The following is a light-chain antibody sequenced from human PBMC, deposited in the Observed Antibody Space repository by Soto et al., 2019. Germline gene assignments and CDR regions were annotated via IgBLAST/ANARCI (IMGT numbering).Light chain of an antibody. J-gene: IGKJ4*01. Sequence: EIVMTQSPGSLSVSPGERPTLSCRASQSVSSNLSWYQQKRGQPPRLLIFGASTRATGIPARFSGSGSGTEFTLTISSLQSEDFAVYYCQQYNNWPLTFGGGTKVEIK. CDR3: QQYNNWPLT. V-gene: IGKV3-15*01. CDR1: QSVSSN. CDR2: GAS.